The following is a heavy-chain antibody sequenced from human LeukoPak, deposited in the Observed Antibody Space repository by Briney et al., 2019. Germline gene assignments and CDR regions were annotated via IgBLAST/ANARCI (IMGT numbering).Heavy chain of an antibody. Sequence: GGSLRLSCAASGFTFSSYAMHWVRQAPGKGLEWVAVISYDGRNKHYPDSVKGRFTISRDISTDTLWLQMDSLRTEDTAVYYCAKGPLRGTAAAIDYWGQGTLVTVSS. CDR3: AKGPLRGTAAAIDY. V-gene: IGHV3-30*04. J-gene: IGHJ4*02. CDR2: ISYDGRNK. D-gene: IGHD2-2*01. CDR1: GFTFSSYA.